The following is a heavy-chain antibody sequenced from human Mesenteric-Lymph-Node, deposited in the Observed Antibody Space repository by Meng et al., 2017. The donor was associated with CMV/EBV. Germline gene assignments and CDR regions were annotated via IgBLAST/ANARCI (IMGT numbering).Heavy chain of an antibody. V-gene: IGHV3-7*01. CDR2: IRQDGSAK. CDR1: GFIFPLYW. J-gene: IGHJ4*02. D-gene: IGHD4-11*01. CDR3: ARATETTSTFEY. Sequence: GESLKISCAASGFIFPLYWMTWVRQAPGKGLEWVANIRQDGSAKCYVDSVKGRFTISRDNAKSSFSLQMNNLRADDTAVYYCARATETTSTFEYWGQGTLVTVSS.